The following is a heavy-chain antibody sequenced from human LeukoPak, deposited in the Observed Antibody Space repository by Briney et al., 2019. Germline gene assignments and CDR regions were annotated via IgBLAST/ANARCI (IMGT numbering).Heavy chain of an antibody. V-gene: IGHV4-31*03. Sequence: PSETLSLTCTVSGGSISSGGYYWSWLRQHPGKGLEWIGYIYYSGSTYYNPSLKSRFTISVDTSKNQFSLKLSSVTAADTAVYYCARAVYYCSSTSCPLPWFDPWGQRTLVTVS. CDR1: GGSISSGGYY. D-gene: IGHD2-2*01. J-gene: IGHJ5*02. CDR2: IYYSGST. CDR3: ARAVYYCSSTSCPLPWFDP.